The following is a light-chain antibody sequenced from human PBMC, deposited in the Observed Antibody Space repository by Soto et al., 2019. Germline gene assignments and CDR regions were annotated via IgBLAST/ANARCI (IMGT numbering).Light chain of an antibody. CDR3: SSYAGSNTNYV. CDR2: EVS. Sequence: QSALTQPPSASGSPGQSVTISCTGTSSDVGANNYVSWYQQHPGKAPKVMIYEVSKRPSGVPDRFSGSKSGNTASLTVSGLQAEDEADYYCSSYAGSNTNYVFGTGTNLTVL. J-gene: IGLJ1*01. V-gene: IGLV2-8*01. CDR1: SSDVGANNY.